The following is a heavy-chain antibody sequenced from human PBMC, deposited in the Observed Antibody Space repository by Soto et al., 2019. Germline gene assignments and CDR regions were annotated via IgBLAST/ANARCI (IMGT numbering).Heavy chain of an antibody. CDR3: ARDLGGIDY. V-gene: IGHV3-11*06. J-gene: IGHJ4*02. CDR2: ISSSSSYT. Sequence: GGSLRLSCAASGFTFSDYYMSWIRQAPGKGLEWVSYISSSSSYTNYADSVKGRFTISRDSAKNSLYLQMNILRAEDTAVYYCARDLGGIDYWGQGTLVTVSS. D-gene: IGHD3-16*01. CDR1: GFTFSDYY.